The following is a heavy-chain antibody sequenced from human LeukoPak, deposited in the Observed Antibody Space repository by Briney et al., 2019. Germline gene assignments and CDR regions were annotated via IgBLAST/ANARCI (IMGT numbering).Heavy chain of an antibody. CDR3: ARDNSGSYFDY. CDR2: ISYDGSNK. Sequence: GGSLRLSCAASGFTFSSYAMHWVRQAPGKGLEWVAVISYDGSNKYYADSVKGRFTISRDNSKSTLYLQMNSLRAEDTAVYYCARDNSGSYFDYWGQGTLVTVSS. D-gene: IGHD1-26*01. J-gene: IGHJ4*02. V-gene: IGHV3-30-3*01. CDR1: GFTFSSYA.